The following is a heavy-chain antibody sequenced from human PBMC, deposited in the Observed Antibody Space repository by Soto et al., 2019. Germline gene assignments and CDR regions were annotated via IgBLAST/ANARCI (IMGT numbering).Heavy chain of an antibody. CDR1: GFTFTSSA. D-gene: IGHD4-17*01. CDR2: IVVGRGNT. CDR3: AADKGHDYGDYENQSYYYYYYMDV. V-gene: IGHV1-58*02. J-gene: IGHJ6*03. Sequence: GASVKVSCKASGFTFTSSAMQWVRQARGQRLEWIGWIVVGRGNTNYAQKFQERVTITRDMSTSTAYMELSSLRSEDTAVYYCAADKGHDYGDYENQSYYYYYYMDVWGKGTTVTVSS.